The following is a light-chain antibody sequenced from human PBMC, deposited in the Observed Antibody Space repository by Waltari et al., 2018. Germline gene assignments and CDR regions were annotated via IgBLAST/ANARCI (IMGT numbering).Light chain of an antibody. CDR1: SLRSSY. Sequence: SSELTQDPAVSVALGQTVRFTCQGDSLRSSYASWYQLKPGQAPVLVIYGKDKRPSGVPDRISGYSSGTTSSLTITGGQAEEEADYYCSSRNGRANQVVFAGGTKVTVL. CDR2: GKD. CDR3: SSRNGRANQVV. J-gene: IGLJ3*02. V-gene: IGLV3-19*01.